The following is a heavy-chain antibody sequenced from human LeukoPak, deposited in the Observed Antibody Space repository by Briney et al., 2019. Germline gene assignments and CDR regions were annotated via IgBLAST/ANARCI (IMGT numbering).Heavy chain of an antibody. CDR1: GYTLTELS. Sequence: GASVNVSCKVSGYTLTELSMHWVRQAPGKGLEWMGGFGPEDGETIYAQKFQGRVSMTEDTSTDTAYMELSSLRSEDTAVYYCATLVNYGGKPSDFDYWGQGTLVTVSS. V-gene: IGHV1-24*01. CDR2: FGPEDGET. CDR3: ATLVNYGGKPSDFDY. J-gene: IGHJ4*02. D-gene: IGHD4-23*01.